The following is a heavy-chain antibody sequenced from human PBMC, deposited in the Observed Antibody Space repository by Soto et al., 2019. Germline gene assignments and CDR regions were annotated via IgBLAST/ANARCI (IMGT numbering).Heavy chain of an antibody. Sequence: SETLSLTSTVPGGSISSYYWSWIRQPPGKGLEWIGYIYYSGSTNYNPSLKSRVTISVDTSKNQFSLKLSSVTAADTAVYYCAREEDTGGYDYWGQGTLVTVSS. V-gene: IGHV4-59*01. CDR2: IYYSGST. D-gene: IGHD5-12*01. J-gene: IGHJ4*02. CDR3: AREEDTGGYDY. CDR1: GGSISSYY.